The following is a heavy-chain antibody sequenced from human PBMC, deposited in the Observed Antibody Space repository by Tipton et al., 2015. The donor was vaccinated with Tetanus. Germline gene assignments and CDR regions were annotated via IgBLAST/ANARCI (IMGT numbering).Heavy chain of an antibody. CDR2: ITSSSSTI. Sequence: GSLRLSCAASGFTFSSYNMNWVRQAPGKGLEWVSYITSSSSTICYADSVKGRFTISRDNAKNSLYLQMNSLRDDDTAVYYCARAFFAAATSWGQGTLVTVSS. CDR3: ARAFFAAATS. CDR1: GFTFSSYN. V-gene: IGHV3-48*02. D-gene: IGHD6-13*01. J-gene: IGHJ5*02.